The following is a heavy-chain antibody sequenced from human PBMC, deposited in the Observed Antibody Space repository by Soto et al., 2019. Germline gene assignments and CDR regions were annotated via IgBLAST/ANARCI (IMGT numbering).Heavy chain of an antibody. CDR3: ARGGSSGTYYAHWNFGL. J-gene: IGHJ2*01. V-gene: IGHV3-66*01. CDR1: GFTVSNTY. Sequence: PGGSLRLSCAASGFTVSNTYMSWVRQAPGKGLEWVSVIYGGGTTYHADSVKGRFSSSRDNSKNTLYLQMNSLRAEDTAVYYCARGGSSGTYYAHWNFGLWGRGTLVTVSS. D-gene: IGHD3-10*01. CDR2: IYGGGTT.